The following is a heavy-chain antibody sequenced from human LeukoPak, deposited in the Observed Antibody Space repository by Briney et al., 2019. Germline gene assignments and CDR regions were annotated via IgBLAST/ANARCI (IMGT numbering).Heavy chain of an antibody. CDR2: I. D-gene: IGHD5-24*01. Sequence: GGSLRLSCAASGFTFSSYSMNWVRQAPGKGLEWVSSIYYADSVKGRFTISRDNAKNSLYLQMNSLRAEDAAVYYCARDRVGCPQGLFDYWGQGTLVTVSS. CDR1: GFTFSSYS. J-gene: IGHJ4*02. V-gene: IGHV3-21*01. CDR3: ARDRVGCPQGLFDY.